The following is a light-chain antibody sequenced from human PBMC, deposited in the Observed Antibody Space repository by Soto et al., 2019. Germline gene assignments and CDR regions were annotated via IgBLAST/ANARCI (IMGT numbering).Light chain of an antibody. CDR1: QSVSSSY. J-gene: IGKJ1*01. CDR3: QQYGSSRT. Sequence: ETMMTQSPDTLSVSLGERATLSCRASQSVSSSYLAWYQQKPGQAPRLLIYGASSRATGIPDRFSGSGSGTDFTLTISRLEPEDFAVYYCQQYGSSRTFGQGTKVDIK. CDR2: GAS. V-gene: IGKV3-20*01.